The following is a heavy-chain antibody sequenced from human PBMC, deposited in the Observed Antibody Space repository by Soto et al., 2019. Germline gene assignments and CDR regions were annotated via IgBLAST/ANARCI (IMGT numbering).Heavy chain of an antibody. CDR1: GFTFSSYA. CDR3: AKDLWVRWLQLSNYYGMDV. V-gene: IGHV3-23*01. CDR2: ISGSGGST. Sequence: GGSLRLSCVASGFTFSSYAMSWVRQAPGKGLEWVSAISGSGGSTYYADSVKGRFTISRDNSKNTLYLQMNSLRAEDTAVYYCAKDLWVRWLQLSNYYGMDVWGQGTTVTVSS. J-gene: IGHJ6*02. D-gene: IGHD5-12*01.